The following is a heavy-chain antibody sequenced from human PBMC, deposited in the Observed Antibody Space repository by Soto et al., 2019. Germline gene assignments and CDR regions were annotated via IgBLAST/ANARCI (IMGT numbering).Heavy chain of an antibody. CDR1: GFTFSTYS. J-gene: IGHJ6*01. V-gene: IGHV3-21*01. D-gene: IGHD5-18*01. Sequence: GGSLRLSCAASGFTFSTYSMNWFRQAPVKGLEWVSSISSSSGYIYYADSVKGRFTISRDDAKNSLSLQMNSLRAEDTAVYYCARVRSYSYGQGYGMDVLAQGTTVTVAS. CDR3: ARVRSYSYGQGYGMDV. CDR2: ISSSSGYI.